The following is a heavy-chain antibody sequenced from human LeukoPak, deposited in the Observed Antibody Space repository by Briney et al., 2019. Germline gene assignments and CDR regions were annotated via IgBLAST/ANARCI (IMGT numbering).Heavy chain of an antibody. CDR3: ARARPQSREWELLTTQVDYYYMDV. CDR1: GFTFSDYY. D-gene: IGHD1-26*01. J-gene: IGHJ6*03. CDR2: ISSSGSTI. Sequence: PGGSLRLSCAASGFTFSDYYMSWIRQAPGKGLEWVSYISSSGSTIYYADSVKGRFTISRDNAKNSPYLQMNSLRAEDTAVYYCARARPQSREWELLTTQVDYYYMDVWGKGTTVTVSS. V-gene: IGHV3-11*01.